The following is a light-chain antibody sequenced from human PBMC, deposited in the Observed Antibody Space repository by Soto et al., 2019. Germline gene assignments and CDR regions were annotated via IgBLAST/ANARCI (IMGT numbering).Light chain of an antibody. V-gene: IGKV1-5*01. CDR3: QQYHTDWT. J-gene: IGKJ1*01. CDR2: AAS. Sequence: DIQMTQSPSTLSASVADTVTITFRASESIDNWLAWYQQKPGKAPKLLIFAASTLVRGVPSRFSGRGSGTEFTLTISSLQADDYATFCCQQYHTDWTFGQGTKVDIK. CDR1: ESIDNW.